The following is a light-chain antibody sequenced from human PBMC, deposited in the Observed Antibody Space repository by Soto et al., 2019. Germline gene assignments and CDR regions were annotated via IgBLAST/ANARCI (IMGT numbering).Light chain of an antibody. J-gene: IGKJ1*01. CDR2: AAS. CDR3: LQDYKYPRT. V-gene: IGKV1-6*01. CDR1: QGIRND. Sequence: AIQMTQSPSSLSASVGDRVTITCRASQGIRNDLGWYQQKPGKAPKILIYAASILQSGVPSRFSGSGTGTDFTLTISSLQPEDFATYYYLQDYKYPRTFGQGTKVEIK.